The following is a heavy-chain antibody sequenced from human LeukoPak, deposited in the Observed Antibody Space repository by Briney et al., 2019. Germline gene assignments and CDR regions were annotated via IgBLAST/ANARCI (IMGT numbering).Heavy chain of an antibody. V-gene: IGHV3-23*01. CDR1: GFTFGDYA. J-gene: IGHJ4*02. D-gene: IGHD4-17*01. Sequence: GGSLRLSCTASGFTFGDYAMSWVRQAPGKGLEWVSVISGSGDSTHYADSVKGRFTISRDNSKNTLHLQMNSLRVEDTAIYYCAKDPYGDTLLFDYWGQGTLVTVSS. CDR3: AKDPYGDTLLFDY. CDR2: ISGSGDST.